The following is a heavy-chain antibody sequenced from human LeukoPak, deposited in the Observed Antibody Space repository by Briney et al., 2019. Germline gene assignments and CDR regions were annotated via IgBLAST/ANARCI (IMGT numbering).Heavy chain of an antibody. V-gene: IGHV3-66*01. CDR2: IYNSGAT. CDR3: ARDPAYCGGDCYSVYQDAFDI. Sequence: PGGSLRLSCAASGFTVTRYYVTWVRQAPGKGLEWVSIIYNSGATYYADSVKGRFTVSRDTSQNTLYLQMNSLRAEDTAVYYCARDPAYCGGDCYSVYQDAFDIWGQGTRVTVSS. D-gene: IGHD2-21*02. CDR1: GFTVTRYY. J-gene: IGHJ3*02.